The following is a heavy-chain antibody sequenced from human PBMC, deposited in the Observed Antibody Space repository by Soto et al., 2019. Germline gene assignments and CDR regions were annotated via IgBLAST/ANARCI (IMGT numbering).Heavy chain of an antibody. D-gene: IGHD3-3*01. Sequence: EVQLVESGGGLVKPGGSLRLSCAASGFTFSNAWMSWVRQAPGKGLEWVGRIKSKTDGGTTDYAAPGKGRFTISRGDLKITLYLQMNSRKTDYTAVFYCTHYRFGVVIPFYYYYYMDVWGKGTTVTVSS. CDR2: IKSKTDGGTT. CDR1: GFTFSNAW. CDR3: THYRFGVVIPFYYYYYMDV. V-gene: IGHV3-15*01. J-gene: IGHJ6*03.